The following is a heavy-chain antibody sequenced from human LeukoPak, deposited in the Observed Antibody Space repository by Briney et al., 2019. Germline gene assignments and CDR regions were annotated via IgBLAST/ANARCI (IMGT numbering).Heavy chain of an antibody. CDR2: INSDGSAT. V-gene: IGHV3-74*01. D-gene: IGHD2-15*01. CDR3: ARGNKWSFDS. Sequence: PGGSLRLSCVASGFTISTYSMHWVRQAPGKGLVWVSRINSDGSATSYADSVMVRFTISRESAKNTLYLQMNSLRPEDTAVYYCARGNKWSFDSWGQGALVTVSS. CDR1: GFTISTYS. J-gene: IGHJ4*02.